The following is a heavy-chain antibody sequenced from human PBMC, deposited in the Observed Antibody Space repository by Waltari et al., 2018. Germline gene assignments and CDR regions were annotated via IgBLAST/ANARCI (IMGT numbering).Heavy chain of an antibody. CDR2: IYHSGST. CDR1: GYSISSGYY. CDR3: ARDDSSGSYFDY. J-gene: IGHJ4*01. Sequence: QVQLQESGPGLVKPSETLSLTCAVSGYSISSGYYWGWIRQPPGKGLEWIGSIYHSGSTYSSPSRQSLVTISVDTSKNQFSLKLSSVTAADTAVYYCARDDSSGSYFDYWGRGTLVTVSS. V-gene: IGHV4-38-2*02. D-gene: IGHD3-22*01.